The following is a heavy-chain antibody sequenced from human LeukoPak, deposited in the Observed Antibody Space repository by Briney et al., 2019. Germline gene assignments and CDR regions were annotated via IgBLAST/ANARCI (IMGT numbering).Heavy chain of an antibody. D-gene: IGHD2-2*01. Sequence: SETLSLTCAVYGGSFSGYYWSWIRQPPGKGLEWIGEINHSGSTNYNPSLKSRVTISVDTSKNQFSLKLSSVTAADTAVYYCARGYCSSTSCYGEIWFDPWGQGTLATVSS. J-gene: IGHJ5*02. CDR3: ARGYCSSTSCYGEIWFDP. CDR1: GGSFSGYY. CDR2: INHSGST. V-gene: IGHV4-34*01.